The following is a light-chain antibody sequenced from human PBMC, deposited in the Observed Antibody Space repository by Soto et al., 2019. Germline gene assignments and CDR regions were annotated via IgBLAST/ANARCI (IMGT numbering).Light chain of an antibody. CDR2: DDG. J-gene: IGLJ2*01. V-gene: IGLV3-21*02. CDR1: NIGSKS. Sequence: SYELTQPPSVSVAPGQTARITCGGNNIGSKSVHWYQQKPGQAPVLVVYDDGDRPSGIPERFSGSNSGNTATLTISRVEAGDEADYYCQVWDSSSDHHVVFGGGTQLTVL. CDR3: QVWDSSSDHHVV.